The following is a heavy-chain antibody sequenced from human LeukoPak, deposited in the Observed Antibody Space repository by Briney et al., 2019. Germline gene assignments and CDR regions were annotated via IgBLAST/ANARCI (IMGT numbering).Heavy chain of an antibody. Sequence: PSGTLSLTCAVSGGSIGSSNWWSWVRQPPGKGLEWIGEIYHSGSTNYNPSLKSRVTISVDKSKNQFSLKLSSVTAADTAVYYCARSYSSGRTLSRDWGQGTLVTVSS. CDR3: ARSYSSGRTLSRD. V-gene: IGHV4-4*02. D-gene: IGHD6-19*01. CDR2: IYHSGST. CDR1: GGSIGSSNW. J-gene: IGHJ4*02.